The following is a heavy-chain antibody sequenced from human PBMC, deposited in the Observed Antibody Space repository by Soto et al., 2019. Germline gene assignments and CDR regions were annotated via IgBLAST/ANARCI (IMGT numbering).Heavy chain of an antibody. D-gene: IGHD5-18*01. J-gene: IGHJ4*02. CDR1: GFTFSSYG. V-gene: IGHV3-30*18. CDR3: AKDKWRGYSYAVNSFPDY. CDR2: ISYDGSNK. Sequence: GGSLRLSCAAPGFTFSSYGMHWVRQAPGKGLEWVAVISYDGSNKYYADSVKGRFTISRDNSKNTLYLQMNSLRAEDTAVYYCAKDKWRGYSYAVNSFPDYWGQGTLVTVSS.